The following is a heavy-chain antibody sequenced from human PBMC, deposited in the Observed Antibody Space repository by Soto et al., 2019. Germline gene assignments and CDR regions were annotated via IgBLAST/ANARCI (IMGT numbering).Heavy chain of an antibody. J-gene: IGHJ4*02. CDR2: ISAYNGNT. V-gene: IGHV1-18*01. Sequence: SVNVSCKGSGYSFTSHGSIWVRRNPGQGLEWMAWISAYNGNTNYAQKFQGRVTMTTDTSTSTAYMELRSLRSDDTAVYYCERGGYSYSYPLDYWGQGTLVTVSS. D-gene: IGHD5-18*01. CDR1: GYSFTSHG. CDR3: ERGGYSYSYPLDY.